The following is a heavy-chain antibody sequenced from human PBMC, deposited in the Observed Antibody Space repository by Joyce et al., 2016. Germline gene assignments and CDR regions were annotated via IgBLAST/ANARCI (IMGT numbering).Heavy chain of an antibody. CDR1: GFSFRNAW. Sequence: EVQLVESGGGLVKPGWSLRLSCAASGFSFRNAWVTWVRQAPGKWLAWFGRVKSKSQSGTTDYAAPVKGRFTISRDDSRDTAYLQMNSLKSEDTGVYFCVTGLCIGTACHWDDAFDVWGQGTMVTVSS. CDR2: VKSKSQSGTT. V-gene: IGHV3-15*01. D-gene: IGHD2-2*01. CDR3: VTGLCIGTACHWDDAFDV. J-gene: IGHJ3*01.